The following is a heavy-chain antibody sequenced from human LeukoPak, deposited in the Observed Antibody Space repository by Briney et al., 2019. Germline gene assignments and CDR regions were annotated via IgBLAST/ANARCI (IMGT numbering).Heavy chain of an antibody. CDR2: IYYSGST. Sequence: SETLSLTCTVSGGSISSGYYWGWIRQPPGKGLEWIGSIYYSGSTYYNPSLKSRVTISVDTSKNQFSLKLSSVTAADTAVYYCARDQTNYYDSSGQFDYWGQGTLVTVSS. CDR1: GGSISSGYY. D-gene: IGHD3-22*01. CDR3: ARDQTNYYDSSGQFDY. V-gene: IGHV4-39*07. J-gene: IGHJ4*02.